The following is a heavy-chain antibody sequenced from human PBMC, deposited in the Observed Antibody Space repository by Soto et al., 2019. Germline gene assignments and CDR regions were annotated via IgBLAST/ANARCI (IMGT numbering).Heavy chain of an antibody. CDR1: GYTFTSYD. V-gene: IGHV1-8*01. CDR2: MNPNSGNT. Sequence: QVQLVQSGAEVKKPGASVKVSCKASGYTFTSYDINWVRQATGQGLEWMGWMNPNSGNTGSAQKFQGRVTMTRNTSITTAYMELSSLRSEDTAVYYCARKRRDSSSWYNWFDPWGQGTLVTVPS. J-gene: IGHJ5*02. CDR3: ARKRRDSSSWYNWFDP. D-gene: IGHD6-13*01.